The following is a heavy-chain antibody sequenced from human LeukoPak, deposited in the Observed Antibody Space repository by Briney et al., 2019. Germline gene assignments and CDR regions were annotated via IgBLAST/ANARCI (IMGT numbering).Heavy chain of an antibody. V-gene: IGHV3-15*01. J-gene: IGHJ3*02. D-gene: IGHD3-9*01. Sequence: GGSLRLSCEASGFTLTNAWMSWVRQAPGKGLEWVGRIKSKTDGGTTDYAAPVKDRFSISRDDSKNTLYLQMNSLKTEDTAMYYCTTAYYGVLTGYYSAFHIWGQGTVVTVSS. CDR3: TTAYYGVLTGYYSAFHI. CDR2: IKSKTDGGTT. CDR1: GFTLTNAW.